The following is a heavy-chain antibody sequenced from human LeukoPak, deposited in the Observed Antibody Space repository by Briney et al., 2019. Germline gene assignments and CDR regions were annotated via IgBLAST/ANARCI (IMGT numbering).Heavy chain of an antibody. D-gene: IGHD5-24*01. J-gene: IGHJ4*02. CDR2: TYYRSKWYN. V-gene: IGHV6-1*01. CDR3: ARDLRRDGYNIVDY. CDR1: RDSVSINSAA. Sequence: SQTLSLTCALSRDSVSINSAAWNWIRQSPSRGLEWLGRTYYRSKWYNDYAVSVKSRITINPDTSKNQFSLQLNSVTPEDTAVYYCARDLRRDGYNIVDYWGQGTLVAVSS.